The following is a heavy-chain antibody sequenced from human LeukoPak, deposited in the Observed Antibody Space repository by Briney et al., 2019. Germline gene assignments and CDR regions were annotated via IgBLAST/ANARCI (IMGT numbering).Heavy chain of an antibody. CDR3: ATRERGDSYGYKY. CDR1: GLTFSSYS. D-gene: IGHD5-18*01. CDR2: ISSSSSI. V-gene: IGHV3-48*01. Sequence: PGGSLRLSCAASGLTFSSYSMNWVRQAPGKGLEWISYISSSSSINYADSVKGRFTISRDNAKNSLYLQMNSLRAEDTAVYYCATRERGDSYGYKYWGQGTLVTVSS. J-gene: IGHJ4*02.